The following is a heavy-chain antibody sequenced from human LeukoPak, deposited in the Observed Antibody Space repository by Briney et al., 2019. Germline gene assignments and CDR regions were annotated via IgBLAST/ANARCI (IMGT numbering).Heavy chain of an antibody. CDR2: IIPIFGTA. D-gene: IGHD2-2*01. J-gene: IGHJ3*02. CDR3: ARDRETGYCSSTSCYGAFDI. V-gene: IGHV1-69*05. Sequence: SVKVSCKASGGTFSSYAISWVRQAPGQGLEWMGGIIPIFGTANYAQKFQGRVTITTDESTSTAYMELSSLRSEDTAVYYCARDRETGYCSSTSCYGAFDIWGQGTMVTVSS. CDR1: GGTFSSYA.